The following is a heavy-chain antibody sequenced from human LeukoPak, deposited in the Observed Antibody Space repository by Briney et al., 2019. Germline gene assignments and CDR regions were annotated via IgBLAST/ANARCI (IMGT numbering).Heavy chain of an antibody. Sequence: ASVKVSCKASGYTFTAYDIHWVRQAPGQGLEWMGWINANSGGTNYSQKFQGRVTMTRDTSISTDYMELSRLRSDDTAVYYCTRDVGSRYGHDCWGQGTLVTVS. V-gene: IGHV1-2*02. CDR2: INANSGGT. CDR1: GYTFTAYD. D-gene: IGHD5-18*01. CDR3: TRDVGSRYGHDC. J-gene: IGHJ4*02.